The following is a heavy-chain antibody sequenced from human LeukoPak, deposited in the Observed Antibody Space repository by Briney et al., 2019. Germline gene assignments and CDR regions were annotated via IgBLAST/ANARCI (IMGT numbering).Heavy chain of an antibody. V-gene: IGHV1-2*02. J-gene: IGHJ4*02. D-gene: IGHD3-22*01. Sequence: ASVKVSCKAPGYTFTGSYMHWVRQAPGQGLEWMGWINPNSGDTKYAQKFQGRVTMTRDTSITTAYMELNTLRSDDTALYYCARDFSAYYDNSGSSYSPFDYWGQGTLVTVSS. CDR2: INPNSGDT. CDR3: ARDFSAYYDNSGSSYSPFDY. CDR1: GYTFTGSY.